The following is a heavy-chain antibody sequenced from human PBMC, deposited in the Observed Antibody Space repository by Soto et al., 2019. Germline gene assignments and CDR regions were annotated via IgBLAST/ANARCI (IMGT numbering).Heavy chain of an antibody. CDR3: AHSTRTPGFTTSAYAY. V-gene: IGHV2-5*02. J-gene: IGHJ4*02. Sequence: QITLKESGPTVVKPTQTLTLTCTFSGFSLTTSGVGVGWIRQPPGKALEWLAIIYWDDDKRYSPYLRSRLSTTKDTSKNQVVLTMTNMDPADTATYYCAHSTRTPGFTTSAYAYWGQGTLVTVSS. D-gene: IGHD2-2*01. CDR1: GFSLTTSGVG. CDR2: IYWDDDK.